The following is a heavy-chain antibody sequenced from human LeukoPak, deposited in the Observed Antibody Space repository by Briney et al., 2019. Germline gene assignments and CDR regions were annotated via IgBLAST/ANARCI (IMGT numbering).Heavy chain of an antibody. CDR3: ARFGVYYDMGV. Sequence: SETLSLTCTVSGGSISGYYWTWIRQPPGKGLEWIGQIHYSGKADYNPPLRSRITISVDTSKNQMSLKLSSVTAADTAVYCARFGVYYDMGVWGQGTTVTVS. CDR1: GGSISGYY. V-gene: IGHV4-59*01. CDR2: IHYSGKA. J-gene: IGHJ6*02. D-gene: IGHD3-16*01.